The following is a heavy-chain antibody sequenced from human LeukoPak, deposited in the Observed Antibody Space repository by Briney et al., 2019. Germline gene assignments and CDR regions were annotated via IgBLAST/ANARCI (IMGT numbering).Heavy chain of an antibody. J-gene: IGHJ1*01. CDR3: ARDGYCGGDCYPGFQH. CDR1: GGSISSGDYY. V-gene: IGHV4-30-4*01. CDR2: IYYSGST. Sequence: SETLSLTCTVSGGSISSGDYYWSWIRQPPGKGLEWNGYIYYSGSTYYNPSLKSRVTISVDTSKNQFSLKLSSVTAADTAVYYCARDGYCGGDCYPGFQHWGQGTLVTVSS. D-gene: IGHD2-21*02.